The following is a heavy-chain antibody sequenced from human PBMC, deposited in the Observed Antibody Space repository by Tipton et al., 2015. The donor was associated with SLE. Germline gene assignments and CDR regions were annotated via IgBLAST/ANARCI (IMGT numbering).Heavy chain of an antibody. CDR3: ARENGVYDY. Sequence: SGPEVKKPGASVNVSCKASGWVRPAPGQGLECLGWIYPKTGATDYPQKFQGRVTMTRDTSINTVYMELSSLTSDDTAMYYCARENGVYDYWGRGTLVTVSS. V-gene: IGHV1-2*02. CDR2: IYPKTGAT. D-gene: IGHD2-8*01. J-gene: IGHJ4*02. CDR1: G.